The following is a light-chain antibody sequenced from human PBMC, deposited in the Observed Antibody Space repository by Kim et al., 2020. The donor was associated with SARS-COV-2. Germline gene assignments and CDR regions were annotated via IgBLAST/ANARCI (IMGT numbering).Light chain of an antibody. CDR1: SGHSSYA. Sequence: ASVKLTCTLSSGHSSYAIAWHQQQPEKGPRYLMKLNSDGSHSKGDGIPDRFSGPSSGAERYLTISSLQSEDEADYYCQTWGTGIPVFGGGTQLTVL. CDR2: LNSDGSH. V-gene: IGLV4-69*01. CDR3: QTWGTGIPV. J-gene: IGLJ3*02.